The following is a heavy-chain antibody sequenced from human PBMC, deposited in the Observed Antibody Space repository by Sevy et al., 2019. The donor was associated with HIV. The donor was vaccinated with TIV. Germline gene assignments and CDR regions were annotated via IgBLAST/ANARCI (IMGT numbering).Heavy chain of an antibody. CDR1: GFTFSDYY. CDR3: ARAAADCSGGTCCTAASDQYFQH. CDR2: ISIAGDIV. V-gene: IGHV3-11*01. D-gene: IGHD2-15*01. J-gene: IGHJ1*01. Sequence: GGSLRLSCAASGFTFSDYYMSWIRQAPGRGLEWIAYISIAGDIVYYADSVKGRFTISRDNAKNSLYLQLNGLRAEDTAVYYCARAAADCSGGTCCTAASDQYFQHWGQGTLVTVSS.